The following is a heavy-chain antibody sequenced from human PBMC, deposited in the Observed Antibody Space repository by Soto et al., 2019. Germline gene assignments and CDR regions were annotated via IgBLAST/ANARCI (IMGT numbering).Heavy chain of an antibody. J-gene: IGHJ4*02. CDR2: IKEDGSEE. CDR3: ARGSGFLIDS. D-gene: IGHD5-12*01. V-gene: IGHV3-7*04. CDR1: GFSFSNHW. Sequence: EVQLVESWGVLVQPGGSLRLSCAASGFSFSNHWMNWVRQVPGKGLEWVAIIKEDGSEEHYVDSVKGRFTISRDNALISLYLQMNSLRFEATAVYYCARGSGFLIDSCGQGTLVTVSS.